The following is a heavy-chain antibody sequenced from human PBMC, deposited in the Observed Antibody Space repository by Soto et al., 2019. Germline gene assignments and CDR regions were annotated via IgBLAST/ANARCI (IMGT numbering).Heavy chain of an antibody. Sequence: SETLSLTCTVSGGSISSSSYYWGWIRQPPGKGLEWIGSIDYSGSTYYNPSLRSRVTISVDTSKNQFSLKLTSVTAADTAVYYCARHGAMIVVISWFDPWGQGTLVTVSS. CDR3: ARHGAMIVVISWFDP. J-gene: IGHJ5*02. D-gene: IGHD3-22*01. CDR2: IDYSGST. CDR1: GGSISSSSYY. V-gene: IGHV4-39*01.